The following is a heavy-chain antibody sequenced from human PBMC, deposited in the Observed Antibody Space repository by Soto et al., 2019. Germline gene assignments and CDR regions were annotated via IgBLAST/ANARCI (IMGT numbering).Heavy chain of an antibody. D-gene: IGHD2-15*01. CDR1: GFTFSSYG. Sequence: QVQLVESGGGVVQPGRSLRLSCAASGFTFSSYGMHWVRQAPGKGLEWVAVIWYDGSNKYYADSVKGRFTISRDNSKNTLYLQMNSLGAEDTAVYYCARDLSVVVSASNWFDPWGQGTLVTVSS. J-gene: IGHJ5*02. CDR3: ARDLSVVVSASNWFDP. CDR2: IWYDGSNK. V-gene: IGHV3-33*01.